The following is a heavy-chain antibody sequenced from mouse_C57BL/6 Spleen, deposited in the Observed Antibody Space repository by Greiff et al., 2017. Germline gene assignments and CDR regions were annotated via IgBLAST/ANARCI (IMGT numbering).Heavy chain of an antibody. V-gene: IGHV1-26*01. CDR1: GYTFTDYY. Sequence: VQLQQSGPELVKPGASVKISCKASGYTFTDYYMNWVKQSHGKSLEWIGDINPNNGGTSYNQKFKGKATLTVDKSSSTAYMQLSSLTSEDSAVYYCARGSYDGYFTFDYWGQGTTLTVSS. J-gene: IGHJ2*01. CDR3: ARGSYDGYFTFDY. CDR2: INPNNGGT. D-gene: IGHD2-3*01.